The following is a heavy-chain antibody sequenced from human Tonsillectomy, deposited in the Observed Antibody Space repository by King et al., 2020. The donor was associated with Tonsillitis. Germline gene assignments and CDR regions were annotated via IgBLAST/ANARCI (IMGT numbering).Heavy chain of an antibody. Sequence: VQLVQSGAELKKPGASVKVSCKASGYTFTGYTMHLVRQAPGHWLEWMGGINPNSGGTNYAQKFQVRVTMTRETSIRTAYMELSRLRSDDTAVYYCAREPYSSSWDDAFDIWGQGTMVTVSS. CDR3: AREPYSSSWDDAFDI. J-gene: IGHJ3*02. V-gene: IGHV1-2*02. D-gene: IGHD6-13*01. CDR1: GYTFTGYT. CDR2: INPNSGGT.